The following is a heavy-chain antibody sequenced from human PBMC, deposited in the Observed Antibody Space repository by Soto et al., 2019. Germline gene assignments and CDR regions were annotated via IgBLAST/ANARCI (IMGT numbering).Heavy chain of an antibody. Sequence: PGGSLRLSCAASGFTFSSYEMNWVRQAPGKGLEWVSYISSSGSTIYYADSVKGRFTISRDNAKNSLYLQMNSLRAEDTAVYYCARDMNRKFYDILTDRVTYYYYGMDVWGQGTTVTVSS. CDR2: ISSSGSTI. CDR1: GFTFSSYE. D-gene: IGHD3-9*01. CDR3: ARDMNRKFYDILTDRVTYYYYGMDV. V-gene: IGHV3-48*03. J-gene: IGHJ6*02.